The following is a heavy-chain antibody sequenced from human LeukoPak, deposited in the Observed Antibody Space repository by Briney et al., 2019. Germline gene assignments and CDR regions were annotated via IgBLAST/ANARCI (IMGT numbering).Heavy chain of an antibody. V-gene: IGHV3-30*04. D-gene: IGHD1-26*01. CDR2: ISYDGSNK. J-gene: IGHJ4*02. CDR3: ARDARLPNWELLYYFDY. Sequence: GDSLRLSCAASGFTFSSYAMHWVRQAPGKGLGWVAVISYDGSNKYYADSVKGRFTISRDNSKNTLYLQMNSLRAEDTAVYYCARDARLPNWELLYYFDYWGQGTLVTVSS. CDR1: GFTFSSYA.